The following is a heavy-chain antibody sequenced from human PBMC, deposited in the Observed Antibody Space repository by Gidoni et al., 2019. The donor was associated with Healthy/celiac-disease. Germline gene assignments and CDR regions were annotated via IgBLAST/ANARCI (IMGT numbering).Heavy chain of an antibody. D-gene: IGHD5-18*01. J-gene: IGHJ5*02. CDR3: ARAGVFQQGDTAMVVCRWFDP. CDR2: IYHSGST. CDR1: GYSISSGYY. V-gene: IGHV4-38-2*02. Sequence: QVQLQESGPGLVKPSEPLSLPCTVSGYSISSGYYWGWIRQPPGKGLEWIGSIYHSGSTYYNPSLKSRVTISVDTSKNQFSLKLSSVTAADTAVYYCARAGVFQQGDTAMVVCRWFDPWGQGTLVTVSS.